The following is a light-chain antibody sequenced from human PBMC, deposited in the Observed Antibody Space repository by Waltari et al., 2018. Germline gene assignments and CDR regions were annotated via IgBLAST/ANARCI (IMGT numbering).Light chain of an antibody. J-gene: IGKJ4*01. V-gene: IGKV2-28*01. CDR3: MQALQSSPT. Sequence: EIVMTRSPLSLPVTPGEPASISCRSSQSLLHSNGYNYLDWYLQKPGQSPQLLIYLGSYRASGVPDRFSGSESGTDFTLKISRVEAEDVGVEYCMQALQSSPTFGGGTKVEIK. CDR1: QSLLHSNGYNY. CDR2: LGS.